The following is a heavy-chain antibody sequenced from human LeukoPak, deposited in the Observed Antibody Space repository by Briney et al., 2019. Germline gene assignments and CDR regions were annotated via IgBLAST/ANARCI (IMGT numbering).Heavy chain of an antibody. CDR2: IYYSGST. Sequence: KPSETLSLTCTVSGGSISSYYWSWIRQPPGKGLEWIGYIYYSGSTNYNPSLKSRVTISVDTSKNQFSLKLSSVTAADTAVYYCARDDGDYVLDYWGQGTLVTVSS. J-gene: IGHJ4*02. CDR3: ARDDGDYVLDY. D-gene: IGHD4-17*01. CDR1: GGSISSYY. V-gene: IGHV4-59*01.